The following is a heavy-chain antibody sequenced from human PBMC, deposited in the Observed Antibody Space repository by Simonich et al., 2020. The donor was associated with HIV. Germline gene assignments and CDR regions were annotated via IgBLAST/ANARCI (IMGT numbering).Heavy chain of an antibody. CDR2: INHSGST. J-gene: IGHJ4*02. V-gene: IGHV4-34*01. CDR1: GGSFSDYY. Sequence: QVQLQQWGAGLLRPSETLSLTCAVYGGSFSDYYWNWIRQPPGKGLEWIGEINHSGSTDYNPSLKSRVTISVDTAKNQFSLKLSSVTAADTAVFYCARRSGYDLDYWGQGTLVTVSS. D-gene: IGHD5-12*01. CDR3: ARRSGYDLDY.